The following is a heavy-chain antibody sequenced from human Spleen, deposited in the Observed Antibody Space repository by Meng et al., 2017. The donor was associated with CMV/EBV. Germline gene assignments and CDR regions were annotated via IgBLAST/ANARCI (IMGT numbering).Heavy chain of an antibody. CDR1: GFTFSNYA. CDR3: AKCPSRTSCYGAHLDC. V-gene: IGHV3-23*01. Sequence: GESLKISCAASGFTFSNYAMNWVRQAPGKGLEWVSGIIGSDERTYYADSVKGRFTISRDNSQNTLYLQMNSLRAEDTAAYYCAKCPSRTSCYGAHLDCWGQGTLVTVSS. D-gene: IGHD2-2*01. CDR2: IIGSDERT. J-gene: IGHJ4*02.